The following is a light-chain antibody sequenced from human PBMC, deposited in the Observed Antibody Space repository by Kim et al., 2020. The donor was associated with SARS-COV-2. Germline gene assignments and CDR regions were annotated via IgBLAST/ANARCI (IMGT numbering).Light chain of an antibody. CDR2: WAS. J-gene: IGKJ4*01. CDR1: HSSLKSAAGKNY. CDR3: QQYINSPLT. Sequence: ATLSCKASHSSLKSAAGKNYLGWYQQKPGKPPKMLIYWASTRESGVPDRFSGSGSGTDFRLTISSLHAEDVAVYFCQQYINSPLTFGGGTQVEFK. V-gene: IGKV4-1*01.